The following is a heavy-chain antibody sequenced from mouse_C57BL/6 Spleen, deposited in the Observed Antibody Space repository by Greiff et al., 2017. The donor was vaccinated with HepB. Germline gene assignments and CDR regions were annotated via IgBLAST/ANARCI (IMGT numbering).Heavy chain of an antibody. CDR1: GFTFSSYA. Sequence: EVKLMESGGGLVKPGGSLKLSCAASGFTFSSYAMSWVRQTPEKRLEWVATISDGGSYTYYPDNVKGRFTISRDNAKNNLYLQMSHLKSEDTAMYYCAREGTTVVAMDFDYWGQGTTLTVSS. CDR3: AREGTTVVAMDFDY. D-gene: IGHD1-1*01. J-gene: IGHJ2*01. V-gene: IGHV5-4*01. CDR2: ISDGGSYT.